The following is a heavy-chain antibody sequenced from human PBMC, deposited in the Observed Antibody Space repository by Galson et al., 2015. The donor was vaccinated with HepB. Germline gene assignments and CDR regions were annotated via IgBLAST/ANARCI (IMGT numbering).Heavy chain of an antibody. CDR2: ISWNSGSI. Sequence: SLRLSCAASGFTFDNYAMHWVRQAPGKGLEWVSGISWNSGSIAYADSVKGRFTISRDNAKNSLYLQMNSLRAEDTAFYYCAKDRHYDFWSGYSAQFDPWGQGILVTVSS. CDR1: GFTFDNYA. V-gene: IGHV3-9*01. D-gene: IGHD3-3*01. J-gene: IGHJ5*02. CDR3: AKDRHYDFWSGYSAQFDP.